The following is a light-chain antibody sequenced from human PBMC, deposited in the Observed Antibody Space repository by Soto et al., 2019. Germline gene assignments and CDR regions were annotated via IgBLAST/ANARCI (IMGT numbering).Light chain of an antibody. J-gene: IGLJ1*01. V-gene: IGLV2-14*01. CDR1: SSDIGAYNY. CDR3: SSYSISTAYL. CDR2: EVS. Sequence: QSVLTQPASVSGSPGQSITISCTGTSSDIGAYNYVSWYQQHPGKAPKLMVFEVSNRPSGVSYRFSGSKSGNTASLTISGLQAEDEADYFCSSYSISTAYLFGTGTKVTVL.